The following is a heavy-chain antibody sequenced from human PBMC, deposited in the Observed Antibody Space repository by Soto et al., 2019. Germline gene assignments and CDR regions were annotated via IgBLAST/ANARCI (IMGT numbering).Heavy chain of an antibody. CDR1: GFTFSSYS. D-gene: IGHD3-22*01. CDR3: ASDDSNSDSWFDH. J-gene: IGHJ5*02. CDR2: ISSSSSTI. Sequence: GGSLRLSCAASGFTFSSYSMNWVRQAPGKGLEWVSYISSSSSTIYYADSVKGRFTISRDNAKNSLYLQMNSLRDEDTAVYYWASDDSNSDSWFDHWGQGTLVTVSS. V-gene: IGHV3-48*02.